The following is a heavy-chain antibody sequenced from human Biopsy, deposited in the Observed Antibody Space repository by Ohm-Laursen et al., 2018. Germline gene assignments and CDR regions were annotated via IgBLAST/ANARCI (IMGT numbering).Heavy chain of an antibody. J-gene: IGHJ3*02. Sequence: SETLSLTCTVSGGPFSSYYWNWIRQPPGKGLEWIGYIYNTGSTIYNPSIKSRVIMSVDTSRNQFSLKLSSVTAADTAVYYCAGRPWPNAFDIWGQGTMVTVSS. CDR2: IYNTGST. CDR3: AGRPWPNAFDI. D-gene: IGHD5-12*01. CDR1: GGPFSSYY. V-gene: IGHV4-59*01.